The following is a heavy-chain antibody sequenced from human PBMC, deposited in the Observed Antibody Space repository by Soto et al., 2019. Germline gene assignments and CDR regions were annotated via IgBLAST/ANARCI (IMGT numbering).Heavy chain of an antibody. CDR1: GGTFDSFA. CDR2: IIPVMSIT. J-gene: IGHJ6*02. Sequence: QGPLVQSGAEVKKPGSSVRVSCKASGGTFDSFAVTWVRQAPGQGLEWMGRIIPVMSITNYAQRFQGRVTITADRSTNTAYMDLSRLPSEDTAVYYCAREAVGLDVWGQGTTVTVS. V-gene: IGHV1-69*04. CDR3: AREAVGLDV.